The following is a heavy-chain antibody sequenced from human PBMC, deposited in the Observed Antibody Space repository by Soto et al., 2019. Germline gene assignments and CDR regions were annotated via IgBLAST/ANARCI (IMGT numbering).Heavy chain of an antibody. D-gene: IGHD3-10*02. Sequence: GGSLRLSCAASGFTFSSYAMSWVRQAPGKGLEWVSAISGSGGSTYYADSVKGRFTISRDNSKNTLYLQMNSLRAEDTAVYYCAKYYSVLGYCYYYMDVWGKGTTVTVSS. CDR2: ISGSGGST. CDR1: GFTFSSYA. CDR3: AKYYSVLGYCYYYMDV. J-gene: IGHJ6*03. V-gene: IGHV3-23*01.